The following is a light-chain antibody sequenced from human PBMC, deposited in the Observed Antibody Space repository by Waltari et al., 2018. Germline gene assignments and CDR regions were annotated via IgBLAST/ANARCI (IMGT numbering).Light chain of an antibody. CDR3: CSYGGSYTYV. CDR1: SSDVGGYNY. CDR2: DVT. J-gene: IGLJ1*01. V-gene: IGLV2-11*01. Sequence: QSALTQPRSVSGSPGQSVTISCTGSSSDVGGYNYVSWYHKHPDQAPKLMIYDVTKRTSGLPDRFSASKSGNTASLTIAGLQAEDEADYYCCSYGGSYTYVFGTGTKVTVL.